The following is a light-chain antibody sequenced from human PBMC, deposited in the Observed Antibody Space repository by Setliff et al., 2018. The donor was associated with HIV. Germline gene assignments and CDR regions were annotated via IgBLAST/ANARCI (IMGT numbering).Light chain of an antibody. Sequence: QSVLTQPASVSGSPGQSITISCSGTSSDVGAYNYVSWYQQHPGKAPKLMIYDVSNRPSGVSNRFSGSKSGNTASLTISGLQAEDEADYYCSSYTSSSTRVFGTGTKATVL. J-gene: IGLJ1*01. CDR1: SSDVGAYNY. V-gene: IGLV2-14*03. CDR2: DVS. CDR3: SSYTSSSTRV.